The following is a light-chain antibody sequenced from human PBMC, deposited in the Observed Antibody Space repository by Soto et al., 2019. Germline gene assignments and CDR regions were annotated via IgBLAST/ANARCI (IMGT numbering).Light chain of an antibody. V-gene: IGLV2-14*01. J-gene: IGLJ1*01. CDR3: SSYTSSSLYV. CDR2: EVS. Sequence: QSALTQHASVSGSPGQSITISCTGTSSDVGGYNVVSWYQQHPGKAPKLMMYEVSNRPSGVSNRVSGSKSGNTASLTISGLQAEDEADYYCSSYTSSSLYVFGTGTKLTVL. CDR1: SSDVGGYNV.